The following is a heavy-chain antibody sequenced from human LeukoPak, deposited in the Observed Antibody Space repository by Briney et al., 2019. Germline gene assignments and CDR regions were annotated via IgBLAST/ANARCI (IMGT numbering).Heavy chain of an antibody. CDR1: GGPIRSYY. Sequence: SETLSLTCPVAGGPIRSYYWIWIRQPPGKGLEWIGYIYYSGSTSYNPSLKSRVTILVDTSKNQFSLKLSSVTAADTAVYYCARHERDVSLDHALDIWGQGTMVTVSS. CDR2: IYYSGST. V-gene: IGHV4-59*08. CDR3: ARHERDVSLDHALDI. D-gene: IGHD5-24*01. J-gene: IGHJ3*02.